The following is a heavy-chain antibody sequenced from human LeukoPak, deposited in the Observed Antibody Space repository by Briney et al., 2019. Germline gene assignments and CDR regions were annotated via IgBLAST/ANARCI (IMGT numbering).Heavy chain of an antibody. Sequence: GGSLRLSCAVSGFTFSGFWMSWSRQAPGKGLEWVASINSDGSEGYYADVVKGRFTISRDNAKNSLYLQINSLRAEDTAVYYCARETGDPPLFDYWGQGTLVTVSS. V-gene: IGHV3-7*03. J-gene: IGHJ4*02. CDR1: GFTFSGFW. CDR3: ARETGDPPLFDY. D-gene: IGHD7-27*01. CDR2: INSDGSEG.